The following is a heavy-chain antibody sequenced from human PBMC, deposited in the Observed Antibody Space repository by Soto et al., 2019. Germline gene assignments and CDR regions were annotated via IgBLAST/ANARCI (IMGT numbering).Heavy chain of an antibody. Sequence: EVQLVESGGVLVQPGGSLRLSCAAAGFSFSDSWMSWVRQAPGKGPEWVANINRDGSQEWYVDSVQGRFTISRDNAKNSVYLQMNSLRDEDTAVYYCAKAPRGSGRDYYFDHWGQGALITVSS. CDR3: AKAPRGSGRDYYFDH. CDR1: GFSFSDSW. J-gene: IGHJ4*02. V-gene: IGHV3-7*05. CDR2: INRDGSQE. D-gene: IGHD3-10*01.